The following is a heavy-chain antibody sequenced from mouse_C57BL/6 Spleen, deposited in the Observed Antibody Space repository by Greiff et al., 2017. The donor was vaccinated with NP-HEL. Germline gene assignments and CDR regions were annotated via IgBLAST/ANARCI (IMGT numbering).Heavy chain of an antibody. CDR2: IYPGDGDT. CDR3: ERQTGTNAMDY. J-gene: IGHJ4*01. Sequence: VQRVESGPELVKPGASVKISCKASGYAFSSSWMNWVKQRPGKGLEWIGRIYPGDGDTNYNGKFKGKATLTADKSSSTAYMQLSSLTSEDSAVYFCERQTGTNAMDYWGQGTSVTVSS. V-gene: IGHV1-82*01. CDR1: GYAFSSSW. D-gene: IGHD4-1*01.